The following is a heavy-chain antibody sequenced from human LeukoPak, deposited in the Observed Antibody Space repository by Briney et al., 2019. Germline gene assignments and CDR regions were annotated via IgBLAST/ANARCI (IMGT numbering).Heavy chain of an antibody. J-gene: IGHJ4*02. D-gene: IGHD4-17*01. V-gene: IGHV3-53*01. CDR1: GFTVSSNY. CDR2: IYSGGST. CDR3: AKTTGYSDPRTLDY. Sequence: GGSLRLSCAASGFTVSSNYMSWVRQAPGKGLEWVSVIYSGGSTYYADSVKGRFTISRDNSKNTLYLQMNSLRAEDTAVYYCAKTTGYSDPRTLDYWGQGTLVTVSS.